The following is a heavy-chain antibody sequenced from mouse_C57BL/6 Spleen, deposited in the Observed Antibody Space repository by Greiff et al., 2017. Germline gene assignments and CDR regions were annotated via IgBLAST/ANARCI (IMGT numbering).Heavy chain of an antibody. CDR1: GFTFSDYY. CDR3: ARDWDGYWYFDV. Sequence: VQLKESEGGLVQPGSSMKLSCTASGFTFSDYYMAWVRQVPEKGLEWVANINYDGSSTYYLDSLKSRFIISRDNAKNILYLQMSSLKSVDTATYYCARDWDGYWYFDVWGTGTTVTVSS. V-gene: IGHV5-16*01. J-gene: IGHJ1*03. D-gene: IGHD2-3*01. CDR2: INYDGSST.